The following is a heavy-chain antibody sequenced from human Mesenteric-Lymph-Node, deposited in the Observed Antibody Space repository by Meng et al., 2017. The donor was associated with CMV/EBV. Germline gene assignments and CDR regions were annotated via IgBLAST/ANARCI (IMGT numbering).Heavy chain of an antibody. Sequence: GESLKISCAASGFTFTGYGMHWVRQAPGKGLEWMSFVGYDGSSSYYAESVQGRFTISRDNSKNTLHLQMNSLRPEDTAVYYFAKDISLYDAGPIDFWGQGTLVTVSS. J-gene: IGHJ4*02. V-gene: IGHV3-30*02. CDR1: GFTFTGYG. CDR3: AKDISLYDAGPIDF. CDR2: VGYDGSSS. D-gene: IGHD4/OR15-4a*01.